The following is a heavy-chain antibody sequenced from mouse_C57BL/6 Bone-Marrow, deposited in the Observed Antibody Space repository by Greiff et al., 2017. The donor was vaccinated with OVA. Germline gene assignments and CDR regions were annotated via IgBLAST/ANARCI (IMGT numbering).Heavy chain of an antibody. Sequence: EVQLQQSGPGLVKPSQSLSITCSVTGYSITSGYYWNWIRQFPGNKLEWMGAISYDGSNTNNPSLKNRISLTRATSKNQFFLKLNSVTTEDTATYSCARGCGYPYAMDYWGQGTSVTVSS. CDR3: ARGCGYPYAMDY. CDR1: GYSITSGYY. CDR2: ISYDGSN. V-gene: IGHV3-6*01. D-gene: IGHD2-2*01. J-gene: IGHJ4*01.